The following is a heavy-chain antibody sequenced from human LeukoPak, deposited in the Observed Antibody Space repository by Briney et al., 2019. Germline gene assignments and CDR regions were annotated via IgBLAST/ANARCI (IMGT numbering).Heavy chain of an antibody. CDR2: IYSGGST. CDR1: GFTVSSNY. J-gene: IGHJ3*02. V-gene: IGHV3-66*01. D-gene: IGHD2-15*01. Sequence: GGSLRLSCAASGFTVSSNYMSWLRQAPGKGVEWVSVIYSGGSTYYADSVKGRFTISRDNSKNTLYLQMNSLRAEDTAVYYCARRCGGSCFYAFDIWGQGTMVTVSS. CDR3: ARRCGGSCFYAFDI.